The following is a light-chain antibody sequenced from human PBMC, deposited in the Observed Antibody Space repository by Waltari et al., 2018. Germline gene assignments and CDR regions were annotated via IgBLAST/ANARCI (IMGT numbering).Light chain of an antibody. V-gene: IGKV4-1*01. CDR1: QSLLYSSNGQNY. CDR3: RQFHSYPRT. Sequence: DIVMTQSPDSLAMSLGERATINCKSSQSLLYSSNGQNYLAWFQQKPGQPPKLLIYWASIRESGVPDRFSGSGSETDFTLTISSLQAEDVAIYYCRQFHSYPRTFGQGTKVEIK. J-gene: IGKJ1*01. CDR2: WAS.